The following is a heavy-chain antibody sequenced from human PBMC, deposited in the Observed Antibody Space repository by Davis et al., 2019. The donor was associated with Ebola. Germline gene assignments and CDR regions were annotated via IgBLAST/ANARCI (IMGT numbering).Heavy chain of an antibody. Sequence: GASLKTSCKGSGYSFTNYWINWVRRLPGKGLEWMGIIYPGDSDTRYSPSFQGQVTFSVDKSITTAYLQWSSLKASDTAMYYCARGTDGYNTGGYFDSWGQGTLVTVSS. V-gene: IGHV5-51*01. D-gene: IGHD5-24*01. J-gene: IGHJ4*02. CDR3: ARGTDGYNTGGYFDS. CDR1: GYSFTNYW. CDR2: IYPGDSDT.